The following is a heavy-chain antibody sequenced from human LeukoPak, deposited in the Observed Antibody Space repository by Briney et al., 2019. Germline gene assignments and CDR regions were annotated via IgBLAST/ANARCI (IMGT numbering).Heavy chain of an antibody. CDR1: GYTFTSYY. Sequence: GASVKVSCKASGYTFTSYYMHWVRQAPGQGLEWMGIINPSGGSTSYAQKFQGRVTMTRDTSTSTVYMELSSLGSEDTAVYYCARDRIVTTDYYYGMDVWGQGTTVTVSS. D-gene: IGHD4-11*01. V-gene: IGHV1-46*01. J-gene: IGHJ6*02. CDR3: ARDRIVTTDYYYGMDV. CDR2: INPSGGST.